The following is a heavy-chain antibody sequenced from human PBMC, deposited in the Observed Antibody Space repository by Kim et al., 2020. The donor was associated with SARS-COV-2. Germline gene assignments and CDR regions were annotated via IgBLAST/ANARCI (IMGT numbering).Heavy chain of an antibody. CDR3: ASHQRYSSVWYV. CDR2: AYYIGNT. V-gene: IGHV4-39*01. D-gene: IGHD6-19*01. Sequence: SETLSLTCTVSGGSLSSSSYYWGWIRQPPGKGLEWIGTAYYIGNTYYNPSLKSRVTISVDTSKNQFSLKLGSVTAADTAVYYCASHQRYSSVWYV. J-gene: IGHJ2*01. CDR1: GGSLSSSSYY.